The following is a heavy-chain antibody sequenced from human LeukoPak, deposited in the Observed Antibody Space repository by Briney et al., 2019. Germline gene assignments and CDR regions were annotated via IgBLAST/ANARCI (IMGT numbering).Heavy chain of an antibody. D-gene: IGHD5-18*01. J-gene: IGHJ4*02. CDR1: GGSISSYY. CDR3: AGVYSYGFWSTLYYFDY. Sequence: SETLSLTCTVSGGSISSYYWSWIRQPPGKGLEWIGYIYYSGSTNYNPSLKSRVTISVDTSKNQFSLKLSSVTAADTAVYYCAGVYSYGFWSTLYYFDYWGQGTLVTVSS. CDR2: IYYSGST. V-gene: IGHV4-59*01.